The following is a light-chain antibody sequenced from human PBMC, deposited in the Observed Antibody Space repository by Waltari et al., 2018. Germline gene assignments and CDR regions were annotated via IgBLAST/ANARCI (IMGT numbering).Light chain of an antibody. CDR2: CTN. V-gene: IGLV8-61*01. J-gene: IGLJ3*02. CDR1: PGSVSTSFY. Sequence: QTVVTQEPSVSVSPGGTVTLTCALSPGSVSTSFYSSWYQQTPGQAPGTIMYCTNTRLFGVPNRFTGSILGNKAALTIADAQADDEADYYCVLYMDSGVWVFGGGTKLTVL. CDR3: VLYMDSGVWV.